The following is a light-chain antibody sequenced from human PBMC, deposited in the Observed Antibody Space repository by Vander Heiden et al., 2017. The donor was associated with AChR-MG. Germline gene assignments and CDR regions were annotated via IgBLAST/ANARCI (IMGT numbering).Light chain of an antibody. CDR2: QDN. CDR1: NSGDKY. J-gene: IGLJ2*01. CDR3: QAWDSSTAV. Sequence: SYELTQPPSVSVSPGQTASITCSGDNSGDKYACWYQQKPGQSPVVVIYQDNKRPSGIPERFSGSNSGNTATLTISGAQALDEADYYCQAWDSSTAVFGGGTKLTVL. V-gene: IGLV3-1*01.